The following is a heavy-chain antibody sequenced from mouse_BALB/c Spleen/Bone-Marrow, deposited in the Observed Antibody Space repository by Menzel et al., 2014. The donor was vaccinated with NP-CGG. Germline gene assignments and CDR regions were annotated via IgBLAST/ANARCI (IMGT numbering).Heavy chain of an antibody. CDR3: ARHEDLDMRRRLGAMDY. CDR1: GYTFTEYI. D-gene: IGHD6-5*01. J-gene: IGHJ4*01. Sequence: QVQLKQSGAELVKPGASVKLSCKASGYTFTEYIIHWIKQRSGQGLEWIGWFFPGSGSIKYNEKFKDKATLTADKSSSTVYMELSRLTSEDSAVYFCARHEDLDMRRRLGAMDYWGQGTSVTGSS. V-gene: IGHV1-62-2*01. CDR2: FFPGSGSI.